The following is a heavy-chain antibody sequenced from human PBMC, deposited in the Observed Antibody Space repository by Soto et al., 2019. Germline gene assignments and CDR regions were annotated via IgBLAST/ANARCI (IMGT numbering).Heavy chain of an antibody. CDR3: ARIAMPARPRWYNWFDP. CDR2: MNPNSGET. Sequence: QEQLVQSAAEVKKPGASVKVSCMTSGYTFNDYEINWVRRAPGQGLEWIGWMNPNSGETGYAQRFQGRVTMTTSSSLSTAYLELSSLTSDDTAVYYCARIAMPARPRWYNWFDPWGQGTLVTVSS. J-gene: IGHJ5*02. CDR1: GYTFNDYE. D-gene: IGHD2-2*01. V-gene: IGHV1-8*02.